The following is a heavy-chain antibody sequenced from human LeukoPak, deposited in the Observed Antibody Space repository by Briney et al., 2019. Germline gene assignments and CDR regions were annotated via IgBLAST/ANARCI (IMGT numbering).Heavy chain of an antibody. Sequence: PGGSLRLSCAASGFTFSSYWMHWVRQAPGKGLVWVSRINSDGSYTSYADSVKGRFTISRDNAKNTLYLQMNSLTAEDTAIYYCAKCDNYYDSSGPRGAFDIWGQGTMVTVSS. CDR2: INSDGSYT. J-gene: IGHJ3*02. V-gene: IGHV3-74*01. CDR1: GFTFSSYW. CDR3: AKCDNYYDSSGPRGAFDI. D-gene: IGHD3-22*01.